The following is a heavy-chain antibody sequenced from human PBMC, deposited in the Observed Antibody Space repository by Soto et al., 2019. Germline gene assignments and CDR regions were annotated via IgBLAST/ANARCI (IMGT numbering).Heavy chain of an antibody. Sequence: SVKVSCKTSGGTFNRYAISWVRQAPGQGLEWMGGIIPNFGTTNYAQKFQGRVTITADESTSTVYMELKSLRSEDTAVYYCARGGNYGYVRWFNPWGQGTLVTVSS. J-gene: IGHJ5*02. CDR1: GGTFNRYA. V-gene: IGHV1-69*13. D-gene: IGHD3-16*01. CDR3: ARGGNYGYVRWFNP. CDR2: IIPNFGTT.